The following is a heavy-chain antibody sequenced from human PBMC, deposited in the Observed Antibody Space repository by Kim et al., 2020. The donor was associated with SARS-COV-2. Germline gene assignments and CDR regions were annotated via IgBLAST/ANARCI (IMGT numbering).Heavy chain of an antibody. CDR1: GGSISSGGYY. V-gene: IGHV4-31*03. CDR2: IYYSGST. CDR3: ARDRYYDSSGYYYLNSMDV. J-gene: IGHJ6*02. D-gene: IGHD3-22*01. Sequence: SETLSLTCTVSGGSISSGGYYWSWIRQHPGKGLEWIGYIYYSGSTYYNPSLKSRVTISVDTSKNQFSLKLSSVTAADTAVYYCARDRYYDSSGYYYLNSMDVWGQGTTVTVSS.